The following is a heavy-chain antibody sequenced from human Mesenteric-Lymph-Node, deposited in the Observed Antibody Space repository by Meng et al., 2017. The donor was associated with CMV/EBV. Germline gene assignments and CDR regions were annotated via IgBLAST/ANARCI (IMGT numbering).Heavy chain of an antibody. V-gene: IGHV3-11*01. D-gene: IGHD2-15*01. J-gene: IGHJ4*02. Sequence: GESLKISCAASGFPFSEYYMNWIRQAPGKGLEWVSYISISGSTIYYADSVKGRFTISRDNAKNSLYLQMNSLRAEDTAVYYCARAGGLGYCRGGSCYSNDYYFDSWSQGTLVTVSS. CDR1: GFPFSEYY. CDR3: ARAGGLGYCRGGSCYSNDYYFDS. CDR2: ISISGSTI.